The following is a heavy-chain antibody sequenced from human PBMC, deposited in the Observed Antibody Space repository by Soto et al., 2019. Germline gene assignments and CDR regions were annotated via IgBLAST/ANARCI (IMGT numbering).Heavy chain of an antibody. V-gene: IGHV3-33*01. Sequence: GGSLRLSCAASGFTFSSYGMHWVRQAPGKGLEWVAVIWYDGSNKYYADSVKGRFTISRDNSKNTLYLQMNSLRAEDTAVYYCARDPFLSYYDFCMDVWGKGTTVTVSS. D-gene: IGHD3-3*01. CDR1: GFTFSSYG. CDR3: ARDPFLSYYDFCMDV. CDR2: IWYDGSNK. J-gene: IGHJ6*03.